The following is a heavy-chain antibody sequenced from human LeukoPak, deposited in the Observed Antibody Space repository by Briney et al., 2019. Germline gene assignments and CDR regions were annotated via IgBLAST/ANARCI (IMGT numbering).Heavy chain of an antibody. Sequence: ASVKVSCKASGYTFSGYYIHWVRQAPGQGLEWMGWINPNTGGTKYAQRFQDRVTMTRDTSISTAYMELSRLRSDDTAVYYCARTGYSSGWGYYYYYMDVWGKGTTVTISS. CDR3: ARTGYSSGWGYYYYYMDV. CDR1: GYTFSGYY. J-gene: IGHJ6*03. CDR2: INPNTGGT. D-gene: IGHD6-19*01. V-gene: IGHV1-2*02.